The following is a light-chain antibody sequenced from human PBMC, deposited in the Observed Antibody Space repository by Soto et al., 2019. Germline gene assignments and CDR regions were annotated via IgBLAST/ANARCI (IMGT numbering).Light chain of an antibody. CDR3: LVYYGGARV. Sequence: QTVVTQEPSLTVSPGGTVTLTCAFSTGAVTSGHFPYWFQQKPGQAPRTLIYDTNNKHSWTPARFSGSLLGGKAALTLSGAQPEDEADYYCLVYYGGARVFGGGTKLTVL. V-gene: IGLV7-46*01. CDR1: TGAVTSGHF. CDR2: DTN. J-gene: IGLJ3*02.